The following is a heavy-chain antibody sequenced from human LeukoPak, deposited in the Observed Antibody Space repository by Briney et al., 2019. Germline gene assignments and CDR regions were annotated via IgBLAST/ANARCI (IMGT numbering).Heavy chain of an antibody. D-gene: IGHD2-2*01. CDR3: AKAPVVVVPAANAFDI. Sequence: GGSLRLSCAAPGFTFSSYAMSWVRQAPGKGLEWVSAISGSGGSTYYADSVKGRFTISRDNSKNTLYLQMNSLRAEDTAVYYCAKAPVVVVPAANAFDIWGQGTMVTVSS. V-gene: IGHV3-23*01. CDR1: GFTFSSYA. J-gene: IGHJ3*02. CDR2: ISGSGGST.